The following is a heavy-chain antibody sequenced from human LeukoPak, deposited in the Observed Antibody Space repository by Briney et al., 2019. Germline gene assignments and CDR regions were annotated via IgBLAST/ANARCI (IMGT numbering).Heavy chain of an antibody. CDR3: ARDLGYSSGHPFDY. J-gene: IGHJ4*02. Sequence: PGGSLRLSCAASGFTFGSYGMNWVRQAPGKGLEWVAVIWYDGSNKYYADSVKGRFTISRDNSKNTLYLQMNSLRAEDTAVYYCARDLGYSSGHPFDYWGQGTLVTVSS. V-gene: IGHV3-33*01. CDR1: GFTFGSYG. D-gene: IGHD5-18*01. CDR2: IWYDGSNK.